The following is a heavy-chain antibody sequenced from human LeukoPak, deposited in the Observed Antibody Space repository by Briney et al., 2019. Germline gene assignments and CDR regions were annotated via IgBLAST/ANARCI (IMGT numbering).Heavy chain of an antibody. V-gene: IGHV3-30-3*01. D-gene: IGHD2-15*01. Sequence: GGSLRLSCAASGFTFSSYAMHWVRQAPGKGLEWVAVISYDGSNKYYADSVKGRFTISRDNSKNTLYLQMNSLRAEDTAVYYCATGGYAYEYWGQGTLVTVSS. J-gene: IGHJ4*02. CDR1: GFTFSSYA. CDR2: ISYDGSNK. CDR3: ATGGYAYEY.